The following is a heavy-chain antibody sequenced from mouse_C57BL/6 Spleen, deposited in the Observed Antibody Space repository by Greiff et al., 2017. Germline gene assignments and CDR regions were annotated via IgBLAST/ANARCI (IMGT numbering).Heavy chain of an antibody. D-gene: IGHD2-4*01. CDR3: ARSYDYVGPGYYVDY. CDR1: GFTFTDYY. J-gene: IGHJ2*01. CDR2: IRNKANGYTK. Sequence: EVMLVASGGGLVQPGGSLSLSCAASGFTFTDYYMSWVRQPPGKALEWLGFIRNKANGYTKEYSASVKGRFTSSRDNSQSILYLQMNALGAEDSATYFWARSYDYVGPGYYVDYWGQGTTLTVSS. V-gene: IGHV7-3*01.